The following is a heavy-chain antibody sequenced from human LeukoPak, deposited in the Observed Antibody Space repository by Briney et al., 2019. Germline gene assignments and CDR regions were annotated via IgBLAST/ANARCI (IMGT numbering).Heavy chain of an antibody. CDR1: GFTFSSYA. CDR2: ISGSGGST. V-gene: IGHV3-23*01. J-gene: IGHJ4*02. D-gene: IGHD2-8*01. CDR3: SRRYCTNGVCSFDY. Sequence: GGSLRLSCAASGFTFSSYAMSWVRQAPGKGLEWVSAISGSGGSTYYADSVKGRFTISRDNVKNSLFLQMNSLRGDDTAVYYCSRRYCTNGVCSFDYWGQGTLVTVSS.